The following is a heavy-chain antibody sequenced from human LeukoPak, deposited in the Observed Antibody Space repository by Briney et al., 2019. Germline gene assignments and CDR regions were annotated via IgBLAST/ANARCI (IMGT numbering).Heavy chain of an antibody. V-gene: IGHV4-34*01. Sequence: SSETLSLTCAVYGGSFSGYYWSWIRQPPGKGLEWIGEINHSGSTNYNPSLKSRVTISVDTSKNQFSLKLSSVTAADTAVYYCARLRYSSGSKPDYWGQGTLVTVSS. CDR3: ARLRYSSGSKPDY. CDR2: INHSGST. D-gene: IGHD6-19*01. CDR1: GGSFSGYY. J-gene: IGHJ4*02.